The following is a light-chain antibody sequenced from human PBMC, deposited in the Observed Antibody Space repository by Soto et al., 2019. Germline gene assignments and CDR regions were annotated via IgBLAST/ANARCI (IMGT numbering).Light chain of an antibody. V-gene: IGKV1-12*01. CDR1: QGVSTW. CDR2: TAS. CDR3: QQAARFPIT. Sequence: DIQMTHSPSSVSASVGDRVTITCRASQGVSTWLAWYQQKPGKAPNLLIYTASSLQSGVPSRFSGSGSGTDFTLTINGLQPEDFATYYCQQAARFPITFGQGIRLE. J-gene: IGKJ5*01.